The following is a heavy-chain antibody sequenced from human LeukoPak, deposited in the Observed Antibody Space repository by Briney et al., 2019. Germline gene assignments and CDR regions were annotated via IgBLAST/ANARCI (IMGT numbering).Heavy chain of an antibody. CDR3: ARDRGRDGYNRLNWFDP. CDR1: GGSISSYY. J-gene: IGHJ5*02. V-gene: IGHV4-59*01. D-gene: IGHD5-24*01. Sequence: SETLSLTCTVSGGSISSYYWSWIRQPPGKGLEWIGYIYYSGSTNYNPSLKSRVTISVDTSKNQFSLKLSSVTAADTAVYYCARDRGRDGYNRLNWFDPWGQGTLVTVSS. CDR2: IYYSGST.